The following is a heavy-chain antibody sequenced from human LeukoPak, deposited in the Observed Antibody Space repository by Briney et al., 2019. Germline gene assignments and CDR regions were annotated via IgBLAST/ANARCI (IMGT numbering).Heavy chain of an antibody. V-gene: IGHV3-7*03. D-gene: IGHD2-2*01. CDR1: GFTFTKYW. J-gene: IGHJ3*02. CDR2: IKQDGSDK. Sequence: GGSLRLSCAASGFTFTKYWMTWVRQAPGKGLEWVGNIKQDGSDKNYMDSVKGRFTISRDNTKNSVYLQMSSLRSDDTAVYYCARDRILSTEGAFDIWGQGTMVTVSS. CDR3: ARDRILSTEGAFDI.